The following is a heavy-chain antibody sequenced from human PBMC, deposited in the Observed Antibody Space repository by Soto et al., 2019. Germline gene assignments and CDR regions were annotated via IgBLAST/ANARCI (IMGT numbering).Heavy chain of an antibody. CDR3: ARGLGGSYAFYYYYYGMDV. J-gene: IGHJ6*02. CDR1: GFTFSSYA. CDR2: ISYDGSNK. V-gene: IGHV3-30-3*01. Sequence: QVQLVESGGGVVQPGRSLRLCCAASGFTFSSYAMHWVRQAPGKGLEWVAVISYDGSNKYYADSVKGRFTISRDNSKNTLYLQMNSLRAEDTAVYYCARGLGGSYAFYYYYYGMDVWGQGTTVTVSS. D-gene: IGHD1-26*01.